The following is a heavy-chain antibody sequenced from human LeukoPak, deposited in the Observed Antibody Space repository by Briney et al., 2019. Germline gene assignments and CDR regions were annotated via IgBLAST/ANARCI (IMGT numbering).Heavy chain of an antibody. Sequence: SETLSLTCTVSGGSISSGSYYWSWIRRPAGKGLEWIGRIYTSGSTNYNPSLKSRVTISVDTSKNQFSLKLSSVTAADTAVYYCARDSLGYCSSTSCYPPWFDPWGQGTLVTVSS. CDR1: GGSISSGSYY. D-gene: IGHD2-2*01. CDR3: ARDSLGYCSSTSCYPPWFDP. CDR2: IYTSGST. J-gene: IGHJ5*02. V-gene: IGHV4-61*02.